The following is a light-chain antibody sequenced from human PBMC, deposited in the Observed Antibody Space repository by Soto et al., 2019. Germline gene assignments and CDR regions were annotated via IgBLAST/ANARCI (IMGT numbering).Light chain of an antibody. J-gene: IGKJ4*01. Sequence: DLQMTQSPSTLSASVGDRVTITCRASQSISGWLAWYQQKPGRAPKLLIYDASNLESGVPSRFRDSGSGTEFTLTISRLQPDDFANYYCQQYDSFSLTCGGGTTVEIK. CDR2: DAS. V-gene: IGKV1-5*01. CDR1: QSISGW. CDR3: QQYDSFSLT.